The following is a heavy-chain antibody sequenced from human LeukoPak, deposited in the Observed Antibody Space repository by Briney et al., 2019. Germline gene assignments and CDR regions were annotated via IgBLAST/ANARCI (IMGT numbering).Heavy chain of an antibody. D-gene: IGHD6-6*01. J-gene: IGHJ4*02. CDR1: GFTFSSYS. Sequence: GGSLRLSCAASGFTFSSYSMDWVRQAPGKGLEWVSYISPSSSYIYYADSVKGRFTISRDNAKNSLYLLMNSLRAEDTAVYYCARAAYNSSPDYWGQGTLVTVSS. CDR3: ARAAYNSSPDY. V-gene: IGHV3-21*01. CDR2: ISPSSSYI.